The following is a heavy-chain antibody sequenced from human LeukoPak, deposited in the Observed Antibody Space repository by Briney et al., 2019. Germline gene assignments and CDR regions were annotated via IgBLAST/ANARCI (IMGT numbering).Heavy chain of an antibody. D-gene: IGHD2-2*01. Sequence: ASVKVSCKASGGTFSSYAISWVRQAPGQGLEWMGGIIPIFGTANYAQKFQGRVTITTDESTSTAYMELSSLRSEDTAMYYCARAQVVVPAATDYWYFDLWGRGTLVTVSS. J-gene: IGHJ2*01. CDR1: GGTFSSYA. CDR2: IIPIFGTA. CDR3: ARAQVVVPAATDYWYFDL. V-gene: IGHV1-69*05.